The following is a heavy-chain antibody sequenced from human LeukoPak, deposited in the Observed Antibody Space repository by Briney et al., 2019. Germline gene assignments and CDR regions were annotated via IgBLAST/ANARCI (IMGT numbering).Heavy chain of an antibody. J-gene: IGHJ6*03. CDR2: INPNSGGT. CDR3: ARVAQVGYYYYYYYMDV. CDR1: GYTFTDYY. D-gene: IGHD3-10*01. Sequence: ASVKVSCKASGYTFTDYYIHWVRQAPGQGLGWMGWINPNSGGTNYAQKFQGRVTMTRDTSISTGYMELSRLRSDDTAVYYCARVAQVGYYYYYYYMDVWGKGTTVTVSS. V-gene: IGHV1-2*02.